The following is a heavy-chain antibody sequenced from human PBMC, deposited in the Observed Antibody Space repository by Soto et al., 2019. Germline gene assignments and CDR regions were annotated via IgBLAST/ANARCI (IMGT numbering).Heavy chain of an antibody. V-gene: IGHV6-1*01. D-gene: IGHD6-13*01. CDR3: VREKVAAVVSYYFYSGLDV. CDR2: TYFRAKWYN. J-gene: IGHJ6*02. CDR1: GDILSTNSAA. Sequence: PSQTLSLTCAISGDILSTNSAAWNWIRQSPSRGLEWLGRTYFRAKWYNEYAVSVKSRITINPDTSKNQFSLQLNSVTPEDTAVYYCVREKVAAVVSYYFYSGLDVWGRGSTVTVSS.